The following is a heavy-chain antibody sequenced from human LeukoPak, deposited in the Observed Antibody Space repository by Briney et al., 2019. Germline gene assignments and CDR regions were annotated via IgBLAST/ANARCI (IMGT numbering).Heavy chain of an antibody. J-gene: IGHJ4*02. CDR1: GGSFSGYH. D-gene: IGHD3-10*01. Sequence: SETLSLTCAVYGGSFSGYHWSWIRQPPGKGLEWIGEINHSGSTNYNPSLKSRVTISVDTSKNQFSLKLSSVTAADTAVYYCANLYGSGPSAYWGQGTLVTVSS. CDR2: INHSGST. CDR3: ANLYGSGPSAY. V-gene: IGHV4-34*01.